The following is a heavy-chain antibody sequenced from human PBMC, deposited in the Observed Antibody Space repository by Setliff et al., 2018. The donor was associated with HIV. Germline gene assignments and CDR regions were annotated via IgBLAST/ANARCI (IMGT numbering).Heavy chain of an antibody. J-gene: IGHJ4*02. Sequence: PGGSLRLSCVASGFTFSSYCMDWFRQAPGKGLEWVSSISYGSTYIYQSDSVRGRFTISRDDAKKSLYLQMNSLGAEDTAVYYCARVGSSGWYGEKGFDYWGQGTLVTVSS. V-gene: IGHV3-21*01. CDR2: ISYGSTYI. CDR1: GFTFSSYC. D-gene: IGHD6-19*01. CDR3: ARVGSSGWYGEKGFDY.